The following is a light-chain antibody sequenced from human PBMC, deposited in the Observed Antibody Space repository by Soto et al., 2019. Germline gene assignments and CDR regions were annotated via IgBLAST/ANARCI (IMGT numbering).Light chain of an antibody. CDR3: QQYNNWWT. CDR1: QSVSSN. J-gene: IGKJ1*01. Sequence: EIVMTQSPGTLSVSPGEGATLFYRASQSVSSNLAWYQQKPGQAPRLLIYGASTRATGIPARFSGSGSGTEFTLTISSLQSEDFAVYYCQQYNNWWTFGQGTKVEIK. V-gene: IGKV3-15*01. CDR2: GAS.